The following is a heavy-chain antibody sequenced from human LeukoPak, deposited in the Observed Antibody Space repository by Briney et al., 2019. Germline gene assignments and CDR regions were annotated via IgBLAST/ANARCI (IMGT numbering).Heavy chain of an antibody. D-gene: IGHD3-10*01. CDR2: IWYDGSNK. V-gene: IGHV3-33*01. CDR3: TRDRRFGELSPDY. Sequence: QPGGSLRLSCAASGFTFSSYGMHWVRQATGKGLEWVAVIWYDGSNKYYADSVKGRFTISRDNAKNSLYLQMNSLRAEDTAVYYCTRDRRFGELSPDYWGQGTLVTVSS. J-gene: IGHJ4*02. CDR1: GFTFSSYG.